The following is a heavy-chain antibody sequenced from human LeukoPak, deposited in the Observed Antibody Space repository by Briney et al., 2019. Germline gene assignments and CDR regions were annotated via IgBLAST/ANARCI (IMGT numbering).Heavy chain of an antibody. J-gene: IGHJ3*02. CDR2: ISYDGSNK. Sequence: GGSLRLSCAASGFTFSSYAMHWVRQAPGKGLEWVAVISYDGSNKYYADSVKGRFTISRDNAKNSLYLQMNSLRAEDTAVYYCARDDIRGIWGRHAFDIWGQGTMVTVSS. D-gene: IGHD3-10*01. CDR1: GFTFSSYA. CDR3: ARDDIRGIWGRHAFDI. V-gene: IGHV3-30-3*01.